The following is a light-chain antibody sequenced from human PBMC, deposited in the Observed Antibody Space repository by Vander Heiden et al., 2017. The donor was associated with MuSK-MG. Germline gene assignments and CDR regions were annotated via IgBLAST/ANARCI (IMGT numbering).Light chain of an antibody. CDR1: NIGSKN. Sequence: SYELTQPLSVSVALGQTARITCGGNNIGSKNVHWYQQKQGQAPVLVIYRNNNRPSGIPERFSGSNSGNTAILTIGRAQVGDEADYYCQVWDSRTAVFGGGTKLTVL. CDR2: RNN. CDR3: QVWDSRTAV. J-gene: IGLJ2*01. V-gene: IGLV3-9*01.